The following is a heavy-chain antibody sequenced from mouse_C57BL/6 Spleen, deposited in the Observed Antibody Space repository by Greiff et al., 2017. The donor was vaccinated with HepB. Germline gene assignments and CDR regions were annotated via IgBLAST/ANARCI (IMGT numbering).Heavy chain of an antibody. D-gene: IGHD1-1*01. CDR3: ARGRYYYGRDY. J-gene: IGHJ2*01. CDR1: GYTFTSYW. CDR2: IYPSDSET. Sequence: QVQLQQPGAELVRPGSSVKLSCKASGYTFTSYWMDWVKQRPGQGLEWIGNIYPSDSETHYNQKFKDKATLTVDKSSSTAYMQLSSLTSEDSAVYYCARGRYYYGRDYWGQGTTLTVSS. V-gene: IGHV1-61*01.